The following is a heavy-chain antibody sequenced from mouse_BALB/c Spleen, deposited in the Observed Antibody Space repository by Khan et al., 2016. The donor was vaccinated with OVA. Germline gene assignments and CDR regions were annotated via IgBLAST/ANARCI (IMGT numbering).Heavy chain of an antibody. D-gene: IGHD1-1*01. CDR3: ARDFHYYGSGGALDY. Sequence: QVQLQQPGAELARPGASVKMSCKASGYTFTGYSMHWIKQRPGQGLEWIGYISPSNAYTNYNQKFKDKATLTADKSSSTAYMQLSSLTSEDSAVYYCARDFHYYGSGGALDYWGQGTSVTVSS. J-gene: IGHJ4*01. CDR2: ISPSNAYT. V-gene: IGHV1-4*01. CDR1: GYTFTGYS.